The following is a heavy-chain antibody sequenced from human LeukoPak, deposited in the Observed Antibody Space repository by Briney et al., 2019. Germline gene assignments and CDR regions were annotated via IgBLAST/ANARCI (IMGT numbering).Heavy chain of an antibody. CDR1: GGTFISYA. J-gene: IGHJ6*02. Sequence: SPVKVSCKASGGTFISYAISWVRQAPGQGREGMGRIIPILCMAKFAQKFDGRVTITADKSTSTAYMELSSLRSEDTAVYYCARPENRLFWSGYHTPFYYYGMDVWGQGTTVTVSS. CDR3: ARPENRLFWSGYHTPFYYYGMDV. D-gene: IGHD3-3*01. V-gene: IGHV1-69*04. CDR2: IIPILCMA.